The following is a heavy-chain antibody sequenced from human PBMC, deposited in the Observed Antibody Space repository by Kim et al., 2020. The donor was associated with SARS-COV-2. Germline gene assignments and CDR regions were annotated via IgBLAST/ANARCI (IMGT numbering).Heavy chain of an antibody. V-gene: IGHV3-30*04. J-gene: IGHJ4*02. D-gene: IGHD6-13*01. CDR1: GFTFSSYA. CDR3: ARDSSSWYLGY. Sequence: GGSLRLSCAASGFTFSSYAMHWVRQAPGKGLEWVAVISYDGSNKYYADSVKGRFTISRDNSKNTLYLQMNSLRAEDTAVYYCARDSSSWYLGYWGQGHLV. CDR2: ISYDGSNK.